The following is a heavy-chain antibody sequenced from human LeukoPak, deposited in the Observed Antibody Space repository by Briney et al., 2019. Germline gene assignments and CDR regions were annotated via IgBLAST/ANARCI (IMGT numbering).Heavy chain of an antibody. Sequence: GGSLRLSCAASGFTFSSYVMHWVRQAPGKGLEWVAAIWYDGSNKYYADSVKGRFTISRENSKNTLYLQMNSLRAEDTAVYYCAKDFCHGEYVPIGPFDHWGQGTLVTVSS. J-gene: IGHJ4*02. CDR2: IWYDGSNK. V-gene: IGHV3-33*06. CDR1: GFTFSSYV. D-gene: IGHD4-17*01. CDR3: AKDFCHGEYVPIGPFDH.